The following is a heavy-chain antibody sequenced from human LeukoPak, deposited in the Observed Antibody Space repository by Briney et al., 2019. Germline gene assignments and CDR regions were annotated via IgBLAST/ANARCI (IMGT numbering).Heavy chain of an antibody. CDR2: IYFSGNS. CDR3: ARLRSAAFDI. J-gene: IGHJ3*02. V-gene: IGHV4-59*08. CDR1: GGSISSYY. Sequence: SETLSLTCTLSGGSISSYYWTWIRQSPGKGLEWIGYIYFSGNSNYNPSLESRVTMSVDTSKNQFSLRLTSVTAADTAVYYCARLRSAAFDIWGQGTMVTVSS.